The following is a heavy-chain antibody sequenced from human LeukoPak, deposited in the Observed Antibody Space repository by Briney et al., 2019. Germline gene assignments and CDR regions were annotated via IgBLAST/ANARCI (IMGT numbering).Heavy chain of an antibody. D-gene: IGHD6-19*01. Sequence: GGSLRLSCAASGFTFNIYTMNWVRQAPGKGLEWVSSISSGSTYKYYADSVKDRFTISRDNAKNSLYLQMNSLRAEDTALYYCATTPVAVDYWGQGTLVTVSS. V-gene: IGHV3-21*01. CDR3: ATTPVAVDY. CDR2: ISSGSTYK. CDR1: GFTFNIYT. J-gene: IGHJ4*02.